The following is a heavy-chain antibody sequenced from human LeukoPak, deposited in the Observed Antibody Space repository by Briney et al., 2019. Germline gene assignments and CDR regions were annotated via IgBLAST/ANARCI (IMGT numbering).Heavy chain of an antibody. D-gene: IGHD6-19*01. CDR1: GFTFSSYR. J-gene: IGHJ4*02. CDR2: ISSSSSYI. Sequence: GGSLRLSCAASGFTFSSYRMNWVRQAPGKGLEWVSCISSSSSYIYYADSVKGRFTISRDSAKNSLYLQMNSLRAEDTAVYYCARDRIAVAGTGGFNYWGQGTLVTVSS. V-gene: IGHV3-21*01. CDR3: ARDRIAVAGTGGFNY.